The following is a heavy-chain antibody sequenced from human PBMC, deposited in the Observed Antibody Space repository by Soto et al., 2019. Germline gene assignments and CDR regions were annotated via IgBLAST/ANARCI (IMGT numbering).Heavy chain of an antibody. J-gene: IGHJ4*02. CDR2: ISGSGGST. CDR3: AKDGSYGSVCFGWIGY. V-gene: IGHV3-23*01. D-gene: IGHD3-10*01. Sequence: GGSLRLSCAASGFTFSSYAMSWVRQAPGKGLEWVSAISGSGGSTYYADSVKGRFTISRDNSKNTLYLQMNSLRAEDTAVYYCAKDGSYGSVCFGWIGYWGEGPLVTVSS. CDR1: GFTFSSYA.